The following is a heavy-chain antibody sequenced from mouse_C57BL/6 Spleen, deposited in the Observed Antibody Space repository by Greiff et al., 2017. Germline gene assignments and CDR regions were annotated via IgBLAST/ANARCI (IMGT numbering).Heavy chain of an antibody. Sequence: VQLQQPGAELVKPGASVTMSCKASGYTFTSYCITWVQQRPGQGLEWIGDIYPGSGSTNYNEKFKSKARLTVDTSSSTAYMQRSSRTSEDSAVYYCASDDYYRTWFADRGKGTLVTVSA. D-gene: IGHD2-3*01. V-gene: IGHV1-55*01. CDR1: GYTFTSYC. CDR2: IYPGSGST. CDR3: ASDDYYRTWFAD. J-gene: IGHJ3*01.